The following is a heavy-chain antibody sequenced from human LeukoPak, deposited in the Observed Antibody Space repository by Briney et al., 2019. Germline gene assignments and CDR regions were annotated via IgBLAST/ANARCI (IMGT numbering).Heavy chain of an antibody. D-gene: IGHD6-6*01. Sequence: GGSLRLSCAASGFTFSAYWMGWVRQAPGKGLEWVAKIKPDGSEKDHVDSVKGRFTISRDNAKNSLYLQMNSLRAEDTAIYYCARVDAALDYWGQGTLVTVSS. CDR2: IKPDGSEK. CDR1: GFTFSAYW. V-gene: IGHV3-7*01. CDR3: ARVDAALDY. J-gene: IGHJ4*02.